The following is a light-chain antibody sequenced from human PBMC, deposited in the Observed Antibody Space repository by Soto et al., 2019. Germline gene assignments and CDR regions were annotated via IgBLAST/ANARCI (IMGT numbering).Light chain of an antibody. CDR3: NSYTSSNTYV. Sequence: QSALTQPPSVSGSPGQSVTISCTGTSSDVGSYSRVSWYQQPPGTAPKLMIYEVSNRPSGVPDRFSGSKSGNTASLTISGLQPEDEADYYCNSYTSSNTYVFGTGIKLTVL. CDR2: EVS. CDR1: SSDVGSYSR. V-gene: IGLV2-18*02. J-gene: IGLJ1*01.